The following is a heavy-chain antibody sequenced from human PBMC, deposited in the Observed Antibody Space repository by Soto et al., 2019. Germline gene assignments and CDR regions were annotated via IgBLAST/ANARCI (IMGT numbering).Heavy chain of an antibody. CDR1: GYTFTNYY. V-gene: IGHV1-46*03. CDR3: SRLTTMVREINDDPVDF. J-gene: IGHJ4*03. CDR2: INPTGGRA. D-gene: IGHD3-10*01. Sequence: QVQLVQSGGEVKKPGASVRVSCKASGYTFTNYYIHWVRQAPGQGLEWMGVINPTGGRASYAPKFQGRVTLTRDTSTSTAYMELSSLRSDDTAVYFCSRLTTMVREINDDPVDFWGQGTLVTVSS.